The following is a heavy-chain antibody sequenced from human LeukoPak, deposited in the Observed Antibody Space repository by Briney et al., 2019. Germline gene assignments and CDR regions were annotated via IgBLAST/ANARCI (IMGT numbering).Heavy chain of an antibody. CDR2: ISSTGHSI. Sequence: GGSLRLSCAASGFTFRDYYMSWIRQTPGKGLEWISYISSTGHSIYYADSVKGRFTISRDDPNNSLYLQMNSLRAEDTAVYYCTSERSVYYYYYGMDVWGQGTTVTVSS. J-gene: IGHJ6*02. CDR1: GFTFRDYY. CDR3: TSERSVYYYYYGMDV. V-gene: IGHV3-11*01. D-gene: IGHD4-11*01.